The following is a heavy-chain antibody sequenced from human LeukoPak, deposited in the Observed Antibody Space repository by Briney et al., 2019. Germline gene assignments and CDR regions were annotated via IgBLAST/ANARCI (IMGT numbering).Heavy chain of an antibody. CDR1: GFTFSNYW. CDR3: PRDTGYNTFDY. D-gene: IGHD5-24*01. Sequence: GGSLRLSCAASGFTFSNYWMSWVRQAPGKGLEWVANIKEDGSDKYYVDSVKGRFTISRDNAKNSQYLQMNSLRAEDTAVYYYPRDTGYNTFDYWGQGTLVTVSS. J-gene: IGHJ4*02. V-gene: IGHV3-7*05. CDR2: IKEDGSDK.